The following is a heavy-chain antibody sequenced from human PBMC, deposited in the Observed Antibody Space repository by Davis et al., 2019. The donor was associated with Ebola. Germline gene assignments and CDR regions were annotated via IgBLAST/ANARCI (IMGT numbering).Heavy chain of an antibody. CDR3: ARGWFRGSMDV. CDR2: TYYKSKWYN. J-gene: IGHJ6*04. D-gene: IGHD3-10*01. CDR1: GDSVSSGG. V-gene: IGHV6-1*01. Sequence: LRLSCAISGDSVSSGGWNWIRQSPSRGLEWLGRTYYKSKWYNDYAVSVKSRITINPDTSKNQFSLQLNSVTPEDTALYYCARGWFRGSMDVWGEGTTVTVSS.